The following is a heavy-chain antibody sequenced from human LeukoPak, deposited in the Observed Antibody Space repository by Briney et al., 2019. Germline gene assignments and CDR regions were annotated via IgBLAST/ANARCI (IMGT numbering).Heavy chain of an antibody. V-gene: IGHV3-23*01. CDR3: AKLRSSWYHFDY. J-gene: IGHJ4*02. CDR1: GFTFITSA. CDR2: ISGSGDNT. Sequence: PGGSLRLSCAVSGFTFITSAMSWVRQAPGKGLEWVSAISGSGDNTYYADSVKGRFTISRDNSKNTLYLQVNSLRAEDTAVYYCAKLRSSWYHFDYWGQGTLVTVSS. D-gene: IGHD6-13*01.